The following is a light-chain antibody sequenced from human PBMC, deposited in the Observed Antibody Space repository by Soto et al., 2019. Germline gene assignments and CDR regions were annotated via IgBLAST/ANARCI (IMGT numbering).Light chain of an antibody. Sequence: EIVLTQSPGTLSLSPGERATLSCRASQSVSSSYLAWYQQKPGQAPRFLIYGASSRATGIPDRFSGSGSGTDFPRTISRLEPEDFAVYYCQQYGSSPLTFGGGTKVEIK. V-gene: IGKV3-20*01. CDR1: QSVSSSY. CDR3: QQYGSSPLT. CDR2: GAS. J-gene: IGKJ4*01.